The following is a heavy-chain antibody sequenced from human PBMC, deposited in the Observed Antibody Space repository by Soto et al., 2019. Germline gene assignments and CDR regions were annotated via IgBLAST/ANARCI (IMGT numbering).Heavy chain of an antibody. V-gene: IGHV1-69*01. CDR1: GGTFSSYA. J-gene: IGHJ4*02. Sequence: QVQLVQSGAEVKKPGSSVKVSCKASGGTFSSYAISWVRQAPGQGLEWLGGIIPIFGTANYAQKFQGRVTITADESTRTAYMELSSMRSEDTAVYYCARGMASETTDTFGYWGQGTLVTVSS. CDR2: IIPIFGTA. D-gene: IGHD2-8*01. CDR3: ARGMASETTDTFGY.